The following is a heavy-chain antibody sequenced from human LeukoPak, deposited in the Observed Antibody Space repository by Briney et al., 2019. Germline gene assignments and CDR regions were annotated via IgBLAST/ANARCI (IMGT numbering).Heavy chain of an antibody. CDR1: GGSISSYY. Sequence: SETLSLTCTVSGGSISSYYWSCIRQPPGKGLEWVGYIYYSGSTNYNPSLKSRVTISVDTSKNQFSLTLSSVTAADTAVYYCARGKIVVVPAAILDAFDIWGQGTMVTVSS. D-gene: IGHD2-2*02. V-gene: IGHV4-59*08. J-gene: IGHJ3*02. CDR2: IYYSGST. CDR3: ARGKIVVVPAAILDAFDI.